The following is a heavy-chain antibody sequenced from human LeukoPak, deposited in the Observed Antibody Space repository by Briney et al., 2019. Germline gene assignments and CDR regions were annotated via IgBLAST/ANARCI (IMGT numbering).Heavy chain of an antibody. CDR2: IYTRGST. Sequence: PSETLSLTCTVSGGSITSYYWSWIRQPAGKGLEWIGRIYTRGSTNYNPSLKSRVTVSLDTSRNQFSLKLTSVTAADTAVYYCAGEGHYCDSTGYYYGGEDYWGQGTLVTVSS. CDR3: AGEGHYCDSTGYYYGGEDY. J-gene: IGHJ4*02. CDR1: GGSITSYY. D-gene: IGHD3-22*01. V-gene: IGHV4-4*07.